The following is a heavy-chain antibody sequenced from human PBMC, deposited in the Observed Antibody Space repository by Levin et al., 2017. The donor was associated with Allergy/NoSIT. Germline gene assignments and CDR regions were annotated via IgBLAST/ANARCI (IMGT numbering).Heavy chain of an antibody. CDR3: ARGEYCSGGSCYSGLGYYGMDV. V-gene: IGHV5-10-1*01. CDR1: GYSFTSYW. J-gene: IGHJ6*02. CDR2: IDPSDSYT. Sequence: GGSLRLSCKGSGYSFTSYWISWVRQMPGKGLEWMGRIDPSDSYTNYSPSFQGHVTISADKSISTAYLQWSSLKASDTAMYYCARGEYCSGGSCYSGLGYYGMDVWGQGTTVTVSS. D-gene: IGHD2-15*01.